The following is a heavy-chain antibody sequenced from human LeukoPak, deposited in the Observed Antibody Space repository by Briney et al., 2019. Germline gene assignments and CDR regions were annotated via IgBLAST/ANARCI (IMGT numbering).Heavy chain of an antibody. CDR2: IYHSGST. CDR3: ARANWQQLPPTTHH. CDR1: GYSISSGYD. J-gene: IGHJ5*02. D-gene: IGHD6-13*01. V-gene: IGHV4-38-2*01. Sequence: PSETLSVTCAVSGYSISSGYDWGWIRQPPGKGLEWIGSIYHSGSTYYNPSLKSRVTISVDTSKNQFSLKMSYVTAADTAVYYCARANWQQLPPTTHHWGQGTLVTVSS.